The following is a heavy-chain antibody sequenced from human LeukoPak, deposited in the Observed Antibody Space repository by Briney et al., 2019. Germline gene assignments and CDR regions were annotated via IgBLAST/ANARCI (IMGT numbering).Heavy chain of an antibody. V-gene: IGHV4-59*01. CDR2: IYYSGST. CDR1: GGSISSYY. Sequence: PSETLSLTCTVSGGSISSYYWSWIRQPPGKGLEWIGYIYYSGSTNYNPSLKSRVTISVDTSKNQFSLKLSSVTAADTAVYYCARRDGIDAFDIWGQGTMVTVSS. D-gene: IGHD5-24*01. J-gene: IGHJ3*02. CDR3: ARRDGIDAFDI.